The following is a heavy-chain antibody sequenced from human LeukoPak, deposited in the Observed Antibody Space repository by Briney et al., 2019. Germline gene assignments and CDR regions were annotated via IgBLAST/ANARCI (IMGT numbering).Heavy chain of an antibody. CDR2: SSTSGSIT. CDR1: GFTFSDYY. J-gene: IGHJ4*02. CDR3: ARRASTERGHSYGLDY. Sequence: GGSLRLSCAASGFTFSDYYMSWIRQAPGKGLQWLAYSSTSGSITYYADSLKGRITISRDNARRSLFLQMNSLRAEDTAVYYCARRASTERGHSYGLDYWGQGTLVTVSS. D-gene: IGHD5-18*01. V-gene: IGHV3-11*04.